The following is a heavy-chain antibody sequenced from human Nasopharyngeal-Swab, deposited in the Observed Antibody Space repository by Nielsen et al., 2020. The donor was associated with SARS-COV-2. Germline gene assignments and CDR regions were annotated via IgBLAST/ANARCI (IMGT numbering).Heavy chain of an antibody. CDR1: GGSFSGNY. J-gene: IGHJ4*02. V-gene: IGHV4-34*01. CDR3: ARGGVAAAGTDY. Sequence: SETLSLTCAVYGGSFSGNYWSWIRKPPGKGLEWIGEINHSGSTNYNPYLKSRVTISVDTSKNQFSLKLSSVTAADTAVYYCARGGVAAAGTDYWGQGTLVTVSS. D-gene: IGHD6-13*01. CDR2: INHSGST.